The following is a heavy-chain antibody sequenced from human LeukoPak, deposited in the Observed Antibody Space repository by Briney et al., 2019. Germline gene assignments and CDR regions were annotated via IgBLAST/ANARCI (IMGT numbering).Heavy chain of an antibody. V-gene: IGHV4-34*01. CDR2: INHSGST. CDR1: GFTVSSNY. J-gene: IGHJ3*02. Sequence: PGGSLRLSCAASGFTVSSNYMSWIRQPPGKGLEWIGEINHSGSTNYNPSLKSRVTISVDTSKNQFSLKLSSVTAADTAVYYCARGLYYYDSSGYYCDAFDIWGQGTMVTVSS. D-gene: IGHD3-22*01. CDR3: ARGLYYYDSSGYYCDAFDI.